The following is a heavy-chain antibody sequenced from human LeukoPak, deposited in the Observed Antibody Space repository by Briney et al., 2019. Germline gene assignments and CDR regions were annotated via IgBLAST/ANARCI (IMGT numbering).Heavy chain of an antibody. CDR1: GGSFSGYY. J-gene: IGHJ4*02. CDR3: ARAPSTSLGNDY. D-gene: IGHD2-2*01. V-gene: IGHV4-34*01. Sequence: SETLSLTCAVYGGSFSGYYWSWIRQPPGKGLEWIGEINHSGSTNYNPSLESRVTISVDTSKNQFSLKLGSVTAADTAVYYCARAPSTSLGNDYWGQGTLVTVSS. CDR2: INHSGST.